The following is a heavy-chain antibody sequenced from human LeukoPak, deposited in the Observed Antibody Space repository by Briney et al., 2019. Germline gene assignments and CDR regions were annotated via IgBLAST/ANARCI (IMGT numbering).Heavy chain of an antibody. CDR3: ARGKGSSNYDS. Sequence: GGSLRLSCAASGFTFNNYWIHWVRQVPGKGLVWVSRINGDGSSTAYADSVKGRFTISRDNAKNTLYLQMNSLRAEDTAVYYCARGKGSSNYDSWGQGTLVIVSS. CDR2: INGDGSST. D-gene: IGHD4-11*01. V-gene: IGHV3-74*03. CDR1: GFTFNNYW. J-gene: IGHJ5*01.